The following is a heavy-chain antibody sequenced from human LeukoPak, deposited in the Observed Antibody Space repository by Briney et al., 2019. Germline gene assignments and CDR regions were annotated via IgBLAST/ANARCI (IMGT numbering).Heavy chain of an antibody. CDR2: IYYSGST. CDR1: GGSISSSGYS. J-gene: IGHJ3*02. CDR3: ARLSEIHDAFDI. D-gene: IGHD5-24*01. V-gene: IGHV4-39*01. Sequence: SETLSLTCSVSGGSISSSGYSWGWIRQPPGKGLEWIGSIYYSGSTYYNPSLKSRVTISVDTSKNQFSLKLSSVTAADTAVYYCARLSEIHDAFDIWGQGTMVTVSS.